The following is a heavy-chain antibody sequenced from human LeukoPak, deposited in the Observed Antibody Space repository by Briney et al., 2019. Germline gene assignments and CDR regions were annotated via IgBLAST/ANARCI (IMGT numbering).Heavy chain of an antibody. J-gene: IGHJ3*02. CDR1: GFTVSSNY. V-gene: IGHV3-53*01. CDR2: IYNGGSA. CDR3: ATMGAAPMSFDI. D-gene: IGHD1-26*01. Sequence: GGSLRLSCAASGFTVSSNYMSWVRQDPGKGLEWVSVIYNGGSAYYADSVQGRFTVSKDDSNNTLYLQMHSLRVEDTAVYYCATMGAAPMSFDIWGQGTMVTVSS.